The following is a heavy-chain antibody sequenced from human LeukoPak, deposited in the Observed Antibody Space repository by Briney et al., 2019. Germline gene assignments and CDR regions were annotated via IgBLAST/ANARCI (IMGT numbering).Heavy chain of an antibody. V-gene: IGHV4-59*01. Sequence: SETPSLTCRVSGGSISTYSWNWIRQPPGKGLEWIGYVYYSGSTNYNPSLKSRVTISVDTSKKQFSLKLSSATAADTAVYYCARVLDLSKRGLDAFDIWGQGTMVTVSS. CDR3: ARVLDLSKRGLDAFDI. J-gene: IGHJ3*02. CDR1: GGSISTYS. D-gene: IGHD3-16*01. CDR2: VYYSGST.